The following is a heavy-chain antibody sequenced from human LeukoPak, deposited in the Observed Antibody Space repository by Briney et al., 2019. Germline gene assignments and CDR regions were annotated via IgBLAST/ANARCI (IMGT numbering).Heavy chain of an antibody. CDR1: GFTFSSYG. CDR2: IRFDGRDK. Sequence: GGSLRLSCAASGFTFSSYGMNWVRQAPGKGLEWVAFIRFDGRDKYYADSVKGRFTISRDNSKNTLYLRMNSLRAEDTAVYYCAKDTDCSSTSCPGGFDPWGQGTLVTVSS. V-gene: IGHV3-30*02. D-gene: IGHD2-2*01. CDR3: AKDTDCSSTSCPGGFDP. J-gene: IGHJ5*02.